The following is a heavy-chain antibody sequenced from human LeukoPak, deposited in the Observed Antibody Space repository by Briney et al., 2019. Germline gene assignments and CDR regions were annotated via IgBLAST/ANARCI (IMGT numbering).Heavy chain of an antibody. CDR3: AFYGDYRSDLNY. V-gene: IGHV3-66*01. J-gene: IGHJ4*02. CDR1: GFTVSSNY. CDR2: IYSGGST. Sequence: GGSLRLSCAAPGFTVSSNYMSWVRQAPGKGLEWVSVIYSGGSTYYADSVKGRFTISRDNSKNTLYLQMNSLRAEDTAVYYCAFYGDYRSDLNYWGQGTLVTVSS. D-gene: IGHD4-17*01.